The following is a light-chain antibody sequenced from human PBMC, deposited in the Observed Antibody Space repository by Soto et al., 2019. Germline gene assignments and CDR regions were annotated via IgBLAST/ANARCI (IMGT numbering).Light chain of an antibody. CDR3: CSYAGSSTFEVDVV. V-gene: IGLV2-23*03. J-gene: IGLJ2*01. CDR2: EGS. CDR1: SSDVGSYNL. Sequence: QSALTQPASVSGSPGQSITISCTGTSSDVGSYNLVSWYQQHPGKAPKLMIYEGSKRPSGVSNRFSGSKSGNTASLTISGLQAEDEADYYCCSYAGSSTFEVDVVFGGGTKVTVL.